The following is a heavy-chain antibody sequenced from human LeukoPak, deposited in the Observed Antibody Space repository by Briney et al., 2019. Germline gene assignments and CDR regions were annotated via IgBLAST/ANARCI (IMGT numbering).Heavy chain of an antibody. D-gene: IGHD4-17*01. J-gene: IGHJ4*02. Sequence: SETLSPTCTVSGGSISSYCWGWVRQPAGEGLEWIGRIHTSGSNNYNPSLQSRVTMSVDTSKNQFSLKLGSVTAAATAVYYCARDRLSDYSSLGFDYWGQGTLVTVSS. V-gene: IGHV4-4*07. CDR3: ARDRLSDYSSLGFDY. CDR1: GGSISSYC. CDR2: IHTSGSN.